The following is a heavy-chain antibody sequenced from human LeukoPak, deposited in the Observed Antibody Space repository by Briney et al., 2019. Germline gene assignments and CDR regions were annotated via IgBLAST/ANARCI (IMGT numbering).Heavy chain of an antibody. CDR3: ARLITMVRGLEDWFDP. J-gene: IGHJ5*02. Sequence: SETLSLTCAVYGGSFSGYYWSWIRQPPGKGLEWIGEVTHGGNTNYNPSLKSRVTISVDTSKNQFSLRLSSVTAADTAVYYCARLITMVRGLEDWFDPWGQGSLVTVSS. CDR1: GGSFSGYY. V-gene: IGHV4-34*01. CDR2: VTHGGNT. D-gene: IGHD3-10*01.